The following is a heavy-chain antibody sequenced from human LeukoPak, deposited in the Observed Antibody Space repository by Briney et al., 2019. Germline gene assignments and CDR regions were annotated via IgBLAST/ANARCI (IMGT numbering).Heavy chain of an antibody. CDR1: GFTFSSYW. D-gene: IGHD5-12*01. CDR2: IKQDGSEK. V-gene: IGHV3-7*01. Sequence: GGSRRLSCAASGFTFSSYWMSWVRQAPGKGLEWVGNIKQDGSEKYYVDSVKGRFTISRDNAKNSLYLQMNSLRAEDTAVYYCARDPGATDFDYWGQGTLVTVSS. J-gene: IGHJ4*02. CDR3: ARDPGATDFDY.